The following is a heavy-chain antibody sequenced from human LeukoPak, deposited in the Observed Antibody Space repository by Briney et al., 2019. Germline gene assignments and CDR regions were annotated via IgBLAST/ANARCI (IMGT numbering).Heavy chain of an antibody. J-gene: IGHJ3*02. CDR2: IWYDGSKK. CDR1: GFSFSTYG. Sequence: PGGSLRLSCAASGFSFSTYGMHWVRQAPGKGLEWVAVIWYDGSKKYYADSVKGRFTISRDNAKNSLYLQMNSLRAEDTAVYYCARVTWDTALLTGAFDIWGQGTMVTVAS. D-gene: IGHD5-18*01. V-gene: IGHV3-33*01. CDR3: ARVTWDTALLTGAFDI.